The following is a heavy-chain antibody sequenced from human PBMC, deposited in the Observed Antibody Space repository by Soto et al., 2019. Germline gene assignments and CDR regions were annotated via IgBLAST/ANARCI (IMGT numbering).Heavy chain of an antibody. CDR3: ARDLQYYYDSSGYIKTRAYYYGMDV. CDR2: IWYDGSNK. V-gene: IGHV3-33*01. D-gene: IGHD3-22*01. CDR1: GFTFSSYG. Sequence: PGGSLRLSCAASGFTFSSYGMHWVRQAPGKGLEWVAVIWYDGSNKYYADSVKGRFTISRDNSKNTLYLQMNSLRAEDTAVYYCARDLQYYYDSSGYIKTRAYYYGMDVWGQGTTVTVSS. J-gene: IGHJ6*02.